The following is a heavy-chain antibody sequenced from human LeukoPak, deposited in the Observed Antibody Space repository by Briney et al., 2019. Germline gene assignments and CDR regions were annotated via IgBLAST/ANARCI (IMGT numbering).Heavy chain of an antibody. CDR3: AREVGATTWGAFDI. V-gene: IGHV1-2*02. CDR1: GSTFTSYY. Sequence: ASVKVSCNASGSTFTSYYMHWVRQAPGQGLEWMGWINPNSGGTNYAQKFQGRVTMTRYTSISTAYMELSRLRSDDTAVYYRAREVGATTWGAFDIWGQGTMVTVSS. D-gene: IGHD1-26*01. CDR2: INPNSGGT. J-gene: IGHJ3*02.